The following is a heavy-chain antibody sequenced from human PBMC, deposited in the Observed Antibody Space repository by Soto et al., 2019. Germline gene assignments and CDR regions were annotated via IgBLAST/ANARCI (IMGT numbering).Heavy chain of an antibody. D-gene: IGHD3-9*01. Sequence: EASVKVSCKASGYTFTSYSISWVRQAPGQGLEWMGWISAYNGNTNYAQKLQGRVTMTTDTSTSTAYMELRSLRSDDTAVYYCARLLRPTHTYYDILTGYSHDYLGQGTLVTVSS. CDR2: ISAYNGNT. J-gene: IGHJ4*02. V-gene: IGHV1-18*01. CDR1: GYTFTSYS. CDR3: ARLLRPTHTYYDILTGYSHDY.